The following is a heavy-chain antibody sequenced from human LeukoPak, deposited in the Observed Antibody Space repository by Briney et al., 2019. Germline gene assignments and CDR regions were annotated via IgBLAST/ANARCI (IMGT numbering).Heavy chain of an antibody. D-gene: IGHD3-3*01. CDR3: ATVPYDYWSGYYHYYFDS. V-gene: IGHV3-23*01. Sequence: GGSLRLSCAASGFTFSSYVMTWVRQAPGIGLEWVSTISVGGGSTYYADSVKGRFTISRDNSKNTLPLQMNSLRAEDTAVYYCATVPYDYWSGYYHYYFDSWGQGTLVTVSS. CDR2: ISVGGGST. J-gene: IGHJ4*02. CDR1: GFTFSSYV.